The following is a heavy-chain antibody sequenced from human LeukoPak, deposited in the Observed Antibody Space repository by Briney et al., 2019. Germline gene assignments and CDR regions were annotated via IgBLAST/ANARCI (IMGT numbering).Heavy chain of an antibody. CDR1: GYSFPGYW. J-gene: IGHJ4*02. Sequence: GESLKISCKGSGYSFPGYWIAWVRQMPGKGLEWMGIIYPGDSDTRYSPSLQGQVTISVDKSINTAYLQWSSPKASDTAMYYCSRHLYSTRGPDYWGQGTLVTVSS. CDR3: SRHLYSTRGPDY. D-gene: IGHD6-13*01. V-gene: IGHV5-51*01. CDR2: IYPGDSDT.